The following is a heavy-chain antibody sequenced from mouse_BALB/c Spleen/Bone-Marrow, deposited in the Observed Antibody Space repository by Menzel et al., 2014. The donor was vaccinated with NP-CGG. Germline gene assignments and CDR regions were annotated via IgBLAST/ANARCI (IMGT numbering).Heavy chain of an antibody. CDR1: GFSLTGYG. Sequence: VKLVESGPGLVAPSQSLSIPCTVSGFSLTGYGVSWVRQPPGKGLEWLGMIWGDGNTDYNSALKSRLSISKDNSKSQVFLKMNSLQTDDTARYYCARDSFLITRALDYWGQGTSVTVSS. J-gene: IGHJ4*01. D-gene: IGHD2-4*01. V-gene: IGHV2-6-7*01. CDR2: IWGDGNT. CDR3: ARDSFLITRALDY.